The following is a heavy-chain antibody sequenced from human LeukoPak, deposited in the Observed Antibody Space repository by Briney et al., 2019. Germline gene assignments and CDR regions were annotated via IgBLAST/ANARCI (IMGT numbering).Heavy chain of an antibody. J-gene: IGHJ4*02. CDR1: GGSISSGDYY. CDR2: IYYSGST. Sequence: PSETLSLTCTVSGGSISSGDYYWSWVRQPPGKGLEWIGYIYYSGSTYYNPSLKSRVTISVDTSKNQFSLKLSSVTAADTAVYYCARDGSDYYGSGGYSAYWGQGTLVTVSS. CDR3: ARDGSDYYGSGGYSAY. D-gene: IGHD3-10*01. V-gene: IGHV4-30-4*01.